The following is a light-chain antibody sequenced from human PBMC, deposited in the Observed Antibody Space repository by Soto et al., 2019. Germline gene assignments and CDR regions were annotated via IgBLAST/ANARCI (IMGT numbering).Light chain of an antibody. J-gene: IGKJ4*01. CDR3: QQFNSYPALT. Sequence: AIQLTQSPSSLSASVGDRVTITCRASQGISSALAWYQQKPGKAPKPLIYDASSLESGVPSRFSGSGSGTDFTLTISSLQPEDFATYYCQQFNSYPALTFGGGTRWIS. CDR1: QGISSA. CDR2: DAS. V-gene: IGKV1-13*02.